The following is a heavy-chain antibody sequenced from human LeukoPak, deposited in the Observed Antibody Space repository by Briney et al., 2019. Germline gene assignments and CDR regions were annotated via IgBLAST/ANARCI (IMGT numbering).Heavy chain of an antibody. CDR3: ARDGCSSTRCYMDY. V-gene: IGHV1-69*06. CDR2: IIPIFGTA. Sequence: SVKVSCKASGGTFSSYAISWVRQAPGQGLEWVGGIIPIFGTANYAQKFQGRVTITADKSTSTAYMELSSLRSEDTAVYYCARDGCSSTRCYMDYWGQGTLVTVSS. D-gene: IGHD2-2*02. J-gene: IGHJ4*02. CDR1: GGTFSSYA.